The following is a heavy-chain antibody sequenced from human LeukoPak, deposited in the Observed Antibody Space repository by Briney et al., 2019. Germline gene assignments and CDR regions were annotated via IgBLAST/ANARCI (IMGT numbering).Heavy chain of an antibody. V-gene: IGHV1-8*01. CDR2: MNPNGGNT. CDR1: GYTFTSYD. D-gene: IGHD3-22*01. Sequence: ASVKVSCKASGYTFTSYDINWVRQATGQGLEWMGWMNPNGGNTGYAQKFQGRVTMTRNTSISTAYMELSSLRSEDTAVYYCARGDYYYDSSGYYYWFDPWGQGTLVTVSS. J-gene: IGHJ5*02. CDR3: ARGDYYYDSSGYYYWFDP.